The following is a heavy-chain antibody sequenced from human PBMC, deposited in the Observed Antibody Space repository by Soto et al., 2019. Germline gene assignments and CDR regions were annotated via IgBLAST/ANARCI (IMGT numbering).Heavy chain of an antibody. CDR2: TYYRSKWYN. J-gene: IGHJ6*02. CDR3: ARDEGPYYYGSGSYNGMDV. CDR1: GDGVSSNSAA. V-gene: IGHV6-1*01. D-gene: IGHD3-10*01. Sequence: PSQTLSLTCAISGDGVSSNSAAWNWIRQSPSRGLEWLGRTYYRSKWYNDYAVSVKSRITINPDTSKNQFSLQLNSVTPEDTAVYYCARDEGPYYYGSGSYNGMDVWGQGTTVTVSS.